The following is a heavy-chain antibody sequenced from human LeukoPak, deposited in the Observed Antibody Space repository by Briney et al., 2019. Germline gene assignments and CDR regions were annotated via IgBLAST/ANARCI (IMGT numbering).Heavy chain of an antibody. V-gene: IGHV2-5*01. CDR2: IYWNDDK. CDR3: AQHVHDYGDSGVLTYFDY. D-gene: IGHD4-17*01. CDR1: GFSLSTSGVG. Sequence: ASGPTLVKPTQTLTLTCTFSGFSLSTSGVGVGWIRQPPGKALEWLALIYWNDDKRYSPSLKSRLTITKDTSKNQVVLTMTNMDPVDTATYYCAQHVHDYGDSGVLTYFDYWGQGTLVTVSS. J-gene: IGHJ4*02.